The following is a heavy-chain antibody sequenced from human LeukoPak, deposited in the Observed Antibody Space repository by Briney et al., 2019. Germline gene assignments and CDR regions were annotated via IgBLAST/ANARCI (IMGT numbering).Heavy chain of an antibody. V-gene: IGHV4-61*01. Sequence: PSETLSLTCTVSGGSISSSSYYWGWIRQPPGKGLEWIGYIYYSGSTNYNPSLKSRVTISVDTSKNQFSLKLSSVTAADTAVYYCAREIQPLLYPNWFDPWGQGTLVTVSS. D-gene: IGHD2-2*02. CDR2: IYYSGST. CDR1: GGSISSSSYY. J-gene: IGHJ5*02. CDR3: AREIQPLLYPNWFDP.